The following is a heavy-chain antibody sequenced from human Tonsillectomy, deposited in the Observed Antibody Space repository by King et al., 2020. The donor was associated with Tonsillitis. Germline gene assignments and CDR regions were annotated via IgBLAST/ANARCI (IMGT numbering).Heavy chain of an antibody. CDR3: ARRLRGAARPSLHGLKWFDP. CDR1: GFLLSNARMG. D-gene: IGHD6-6*01. Sequence: VTLKESGPVLVKPTETLTLTCTVSGFLLSNARMGVRWIRQPPGKALEWLAHIFSNDEKSYSTSLKSRLTISKDTSKSQVVLTMTNMDPVDTATYYCARRLRGAARPSLHGLKWFDPWGQGTLVTVSS. V-gene: IGHV2-26*01. CDR2: IFSNDEK. J-gene: IGHJ5*02.